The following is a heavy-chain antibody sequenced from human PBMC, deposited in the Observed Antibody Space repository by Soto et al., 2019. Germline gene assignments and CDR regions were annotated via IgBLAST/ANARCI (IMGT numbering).Heavy chain of an antibody. V-gene: IGHV4-39*01. D-gene: IGHD6-19*01. CDR2: IYYSGST. CDR3: ARTGAQWLVYFDY. CDR1: GGSISSSSYY. J-gene: IGHJ4*02. Sequence: QLQLQESGPGLVKPSETLSLTCTVSGGSISSSSYYWGWIRQPPGKGLEWIGSIYYSGSTYYNPSLKSRVTTSVDTSKNQFSLKLSPVTAADTAVYYCARTGAQWLVYFDYWGQGTLVTVSS.